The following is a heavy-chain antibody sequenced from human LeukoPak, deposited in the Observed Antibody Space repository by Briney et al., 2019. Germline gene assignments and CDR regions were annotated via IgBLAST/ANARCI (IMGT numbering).Heavy chain of an antibody. V-gene: IGHV4-4*02. CDR2: IYHSGST. J-gene: IGHJ4*02. D-gene: IGHD2-2*01. CDR3: ARDLLSRYCTSTSCPY. CDR1: GGSISSNNW. Sequence: SETLSLTCDVSGGSISSNNWWSWVRQPPGKGLEWIGEIYHSGSTNYNPSLKSRVTISVDKSKNQFSLRLSSVTAADTAVYYCARDLLSRYCTSTSCPYWGQGTLVTVSS.